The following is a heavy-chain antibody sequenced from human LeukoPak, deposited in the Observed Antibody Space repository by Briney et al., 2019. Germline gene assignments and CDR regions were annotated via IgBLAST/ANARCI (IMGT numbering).Heavy chain of an antibody. J-gene: IGHJ3*02. CDR1: GYTFTSYY. V-gene: IGHV1-46*01. Sequence: GASVKVSCKASGYTFTSYYMHWVRQAPGQGLEWMGITNPSGGSTSYAQKFQGRVTMTRDMSTSTVYMELSSLRSEDTAVYYCARDRAPACGGDCYSDAFDIWGQGTMVTVSS. CDR3: ARDRAPACGGDCYSDAFDI. CDR2: TNPSGGST. D-gene: IGHD2-21*02.